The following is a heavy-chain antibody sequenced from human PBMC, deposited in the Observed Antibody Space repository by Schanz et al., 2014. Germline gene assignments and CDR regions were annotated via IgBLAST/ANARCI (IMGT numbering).Heavy chain of an antibody. J-gene: IGHJ4*02. D-gene: IGHD3-16*01. CDR3: VRLDVHDY. Sequence: EVQLLESGGGLVQPGGSLRLSCAASGFTFSTYAMSWARQTPGKGLEWVGRITNKPNNYNTEYAASVKGRFTISRDESESSLYLQMSSLKTEDTAVYYCVRLDVHDYWGQGTLVTGSA. CDR1: GFTFSTYA. CDR2: ITNKPNNYNT. V-gene: IGHV3-72*01.